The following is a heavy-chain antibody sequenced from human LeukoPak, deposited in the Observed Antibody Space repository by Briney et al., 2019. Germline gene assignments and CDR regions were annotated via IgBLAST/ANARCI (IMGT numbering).Heavy chain of an antibody. CDR3: AREEGIYGSGSYCLDY. J-gene: IGHJ4*02. Sequence: ASVKVSCKASGYTFTGYYMHWVRQAPGQGLEWMGWINPNSGGTNYAQKFQGWVTMTRDTSISTAYMELSRLRSDDTAVYYCAREEGIYGSGSYCLDYWGQGTLATVSS. CDR1: GYTFTGYY. V-gene: IGHV1-2*04. CDR2: INPNSGGT. D-gene: IGHD3-10*01.